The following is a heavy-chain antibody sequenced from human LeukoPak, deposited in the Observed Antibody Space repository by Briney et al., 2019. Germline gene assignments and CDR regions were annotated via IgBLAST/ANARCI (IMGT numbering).Heavy chain of an antibody. V-gene: IGHV1-8*01. CDR1: GYTLTSYD. Sequence: GASVKVSCKASGYTLTSYDINWVRQATGQGLEWMGRMNPNSGNTGYAQKFQGRVTMTRNTSISTAYMELSSLRSEDTAVYYCASLWIAAAGTLSDYWGQGTLVTVSS. J-gene: IGHJ4*02. CDR2: MNPNSGNT. CDR3: ASLWIAAAGTLSDY. D-gene: IGHD6-13*01.